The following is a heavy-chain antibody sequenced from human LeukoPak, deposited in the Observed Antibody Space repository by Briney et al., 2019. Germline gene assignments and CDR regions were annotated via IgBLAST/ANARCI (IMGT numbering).Heavy chain of an antibody. Sequence: GGSLRLSCGPSGFTFSSNWMSWVRHAPGRGLDWVANIKPDGSAEYYAASVKGRFTVSRDNAKNSLYLQMNSLRAEDTAVYYCARANNSSWHNWGQGTLVTVSS. CDR2: IKPDGSAE. CDR1: GFTFSSNW. J-gene: IGHJ4*02. V-gene: IGHV3-7*01. CDR3: ARANNSSWHN. D-gene: IGHD6-19*01.